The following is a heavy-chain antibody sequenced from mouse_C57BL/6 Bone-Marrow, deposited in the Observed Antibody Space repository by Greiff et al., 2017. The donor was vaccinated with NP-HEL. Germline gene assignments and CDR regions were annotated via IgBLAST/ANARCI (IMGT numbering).Heavy chain of an antibody. V-gene: IGHV5-15*01. CDR3: ARQRRWPGAMDY. Sequence: EVKLMESGGGLVQPGGSLKLSCAASGFTFSDYGMAWVRQAPRKGPEWVAFISNLAYSIYYADTVTGRFTISRDNAKNTLYLEMSSLRSEDTAMYYCARQRRWPGAMDYWGQGTSVTVSS. CDR2: ISNLAYSI. D-gene: IGHD1-1*01. CDR1: GFTFSDYG. J-gene: IGHJ4*01.